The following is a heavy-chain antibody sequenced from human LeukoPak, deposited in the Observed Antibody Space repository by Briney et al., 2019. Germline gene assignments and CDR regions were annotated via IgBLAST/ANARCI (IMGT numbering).Heavy chain of an antibody. CDR1: GFTVSNNY. D-gene: IGHD3-16*01. Sequence: PGGSLRLSCAASGFTVSNNYMSWVRQAPGKGLEWVSVIYKVGNTFYADSMKGRFTISRDNAKNSLYLQMNSLRAEDTAVYYCARGGNYYVGDYWGQGTLVTVSS. CDR3: ARGGNYYVGDY. CDR2: IYKVGNT. J-gene: IGHJ4*02. V-gene: IGHV3-66*01.